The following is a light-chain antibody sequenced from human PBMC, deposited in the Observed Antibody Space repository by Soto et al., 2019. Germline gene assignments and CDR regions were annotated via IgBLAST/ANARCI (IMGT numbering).Light chain of an antibody. CDR2: EVS. V-gene: IGLV2-14*01. J-gene: IGLJ1*01. Sequence: QSALTQPASVSGSPGQSITISCTGTSSDVGGYDYVSWYQLHPGKAPKLMVFEVSNRPSGVSYRFSGSKSGNTASLTISGLPAEDEDDYFCSSYSSSTAYLFGTGTKLTVL. CDR1: SSDVGGYDY. CDR3: SSYSSSTAYL.